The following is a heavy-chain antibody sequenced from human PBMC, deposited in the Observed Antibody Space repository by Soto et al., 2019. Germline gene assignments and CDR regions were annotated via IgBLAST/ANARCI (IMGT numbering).Heavy chain of an antibody. CDR3: ARDLLREGGAFDI. V-gene: IGHV3-11*01. CDR2: ISSSGSTI. CDR1: GFTFSDYY. Sequence: SLRLSCAASGFTFSDYYMSWIRQAPGKGLEWVSYISSSGSTICYADSVKGRFTISRDNAKNSLYLQMNSLRAEDTAVYYCARDLLREGGAFDIWGQGTMVTVSS. D-gene: IGHD2-15*01. J-gene: IGHJ3*02.